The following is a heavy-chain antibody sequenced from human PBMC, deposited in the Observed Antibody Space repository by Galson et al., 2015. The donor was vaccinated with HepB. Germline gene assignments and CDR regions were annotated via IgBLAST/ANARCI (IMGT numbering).Heavy chain of an antibody. D-gene: IGHD4-23*01. CDR2: INQDGTNI. J-gene: IGHJ4*02. CDR3: AKEALPDYGGITGFHF. CDR1: GFTLSDYW. V-gene: IGHV3-74*01. Sequence: SLRLSCAASGFTLSDYWMHWVRQAPGKGLVWISRINQDGTNIAYADSVRGRFTVSRDNAKNSLSLQMNSLRAEDTAVYYCAKEALPDYGGITGFHFWGQGTLVTVSS.